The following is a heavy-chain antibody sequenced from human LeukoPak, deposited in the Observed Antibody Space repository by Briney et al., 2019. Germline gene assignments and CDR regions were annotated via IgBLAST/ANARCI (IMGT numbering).Heavy chain of an antibody. CDR2: ISAYNGNT. CDR1: GYTSTRYG. J-gene: IGHJ6*02. CDR3: AREVYDSSAMYYHYYYGMDV. D-gene: IGHD3-22*01. Sequence: ASVKVSSAASGYTSTRYGISWVRQAPGQGLEWMGWISAYNGNTNYAQKLQGRVTMTTDTSTSTAYMELRSLRSDDTAVYYCAREVYDSSAMYYHYYYGMDVWGQGTTVTVSS. V-gene: IGHV1-18*01.